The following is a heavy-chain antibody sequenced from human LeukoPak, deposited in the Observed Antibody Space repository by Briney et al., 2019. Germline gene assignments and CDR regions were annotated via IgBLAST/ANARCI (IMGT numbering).Heavy chain of an antibody. D-gene: IGHD3-16*01. J-gene: IGHJ4*02. CDR2: IKSAGRSAESYE. CDR3: ARDRGGVTYFDF. CDR1: GFTFSNFG. Sequence: GGSLRLSCAASGFTFSNFGMHWVRQAPGKGLEWVAVIKSAGRSAESYEYYSDSGKGRFTISRDNSKNTLYLQMNSLGGEDTAVYYCARDRGGVTYFDFWGQGTLVTASS. V-gene: IGHV3-33*01.